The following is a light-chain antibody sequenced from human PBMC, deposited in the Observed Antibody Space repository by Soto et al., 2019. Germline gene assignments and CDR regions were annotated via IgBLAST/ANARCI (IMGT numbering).Light chain of an antibody. CDR3: QQRSNWSWT. V-gene: IGKV3-11*01. CDR2: DAS. J-gene: IGKJ1*01. Sequence: EIVLTQSPATLSLSPGERATLSCRASQSVSSYLAWYQQKTGQAPRLLIYDASNRATGIPARFSGSGSGTDFTLTISSLEPEDFAVYYCQQRSNWSWTFGQGTKVEI. CDR1: QSVSSY.